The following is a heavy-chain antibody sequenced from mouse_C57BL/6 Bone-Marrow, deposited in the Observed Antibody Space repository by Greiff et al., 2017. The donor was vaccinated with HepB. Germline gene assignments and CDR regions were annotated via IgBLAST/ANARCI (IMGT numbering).Heavy chain of an antibody. V-gene: IGHV1-59*01. J-gene: IGHJ3*01. Sequence: VQLQQPGAELVRPGTSVKLSCKASGYTFTSYWMHWVKQRPGQGLEWIGVIDPSDSYTNYNQKFKGKATLTVDTSSSTAYMQLSSLTSEDSAVYYCARRDYSNYVFAYWGQGTLVTVSA. CDR1: GYTFTSYW. D-gene: IGHD2-5*01. CDR3: ARRDYSNYVFAY. CDR2: IDPSDSYT.